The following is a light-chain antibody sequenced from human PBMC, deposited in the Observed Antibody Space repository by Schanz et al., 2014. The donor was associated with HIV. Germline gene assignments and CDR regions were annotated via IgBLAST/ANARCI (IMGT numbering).Light chain of an antibody. J-gene: IGLJ2*01. CDR1: NSDIGGHDY. Sequence: QSALTQPATVSGSPGQSITVSCTGTNSDIGGHDYVSWYQQHPDKAPKLLIYDVTHRPSVTPRRFSGSKSGNSAFLTISGLQAEDEADYYCSSHAGRNSFVVFGGGTKLTV. V-gene: IGLV2-14*03. CDR2: DVT. CDR3: SSHAGRNSFVV.